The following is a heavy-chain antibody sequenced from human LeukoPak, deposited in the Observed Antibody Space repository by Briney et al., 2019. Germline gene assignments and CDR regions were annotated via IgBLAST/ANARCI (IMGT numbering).Heavy chain of an antibody. CDR2: ISGNGGST. J-gene: IGHJ4*02. CDR3: AKDHDFWSGYSDY. V-gene: IGHV3-23*01. CDR1: GFTLSAYA. D-gene: IGHD3-3*01. Sequence: GGSLRLSCAASGFTLSAYAMSWVRQAPGKGLEWVSDISGNGGSTYYADSVKGRFTISRDNSKNTLYLQMNSLRAEDTAVYYCAKDHDFWSGYSDYWGQGTLVTVSS.